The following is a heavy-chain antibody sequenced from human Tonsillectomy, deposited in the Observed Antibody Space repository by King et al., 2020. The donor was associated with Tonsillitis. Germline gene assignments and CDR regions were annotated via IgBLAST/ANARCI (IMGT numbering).Heavy chain of an antibody. CDR2: ISGGGGSA. J-gene: IGHJ4*02. CDR3: ARGGHGYGSSTNGYYYFDY. Sequence: VQLVESGGGLVQPGGSLRLSCAASGFTFSSYAMSWLRQAPGKGLEWVSAISGGGGSAYYADSVKGRFTISRDNSKNTLYLQMNSLRAEDTAVYFCARGGHGYGSSTNGYYYFDYWGQGTLVTVSS. D-gene: IGHD2-2*03. V-gene: IGHV3-23*04. CDR1: GFTFSSYA.